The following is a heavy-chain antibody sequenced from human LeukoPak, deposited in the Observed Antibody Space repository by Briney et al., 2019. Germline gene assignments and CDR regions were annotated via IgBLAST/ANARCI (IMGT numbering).Heavy chain of an antibody. CDR3: ARDVCSGGSCYIDY. Sequence: SETLSLTCTVSGGSISSGGYYWSWIRQHPGKGLEWIGYIYYSGSTYYNPSLKSRVTISVDTSKNQFSLKLSSVTAADTAVYYCARDVCSGGSCYIDYWGQGTLVTVSS. D-gene: IGHD2-15*01. V-gene: IGHV4-31*03. J-gene: IGHJ4*02. CDR1: GGSISSGGYY. CDR2: IYYSGST.